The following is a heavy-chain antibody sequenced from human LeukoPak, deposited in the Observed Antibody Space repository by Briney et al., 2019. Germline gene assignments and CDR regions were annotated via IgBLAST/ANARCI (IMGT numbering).Heavy chain of an antibody. CDR1: GYSISSGYY. Sequence: SETLSLTCTVSGYSISSGYYWGWIRQPPGKGLEWIGSIYHSGSTYYNPSLKSRVTISVDTSKNQFSLKLSSVTAADTAVYYCARAGITMVRNNGGGAHYYYYYGMDVWGQGTTVTVSS. CDR3: ARAGITMVRNNGGGAHYYYYYGMDV. D-gene: IGHD3-10*01. CDR2: IYHSGST. V-gene: IGHV4-38-2*02. J-gene: IGHJ6*02.